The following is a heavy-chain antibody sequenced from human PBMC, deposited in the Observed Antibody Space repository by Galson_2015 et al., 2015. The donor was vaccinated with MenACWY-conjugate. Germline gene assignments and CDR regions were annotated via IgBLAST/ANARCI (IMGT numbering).Heavy chain of an antibody. V-gene: IGHV3-9*01. J-gene: IGHJ4*02. CDR2: ISWDSGSI. CDR1: GFTFDDKD. D-gene: IGHD6-19*01. Sequence: SLRLSCAGSGFTFDDKDMHWVRQAPGKGLEWASGISWDSGSIDYADSVKGRFTISRDNAKNSLYLQISSLRAEDTALYYCAKSAEYSSGWYAIEYWGQGALVTVSS. CDR3: AKSAEYSSGWYAIEY.